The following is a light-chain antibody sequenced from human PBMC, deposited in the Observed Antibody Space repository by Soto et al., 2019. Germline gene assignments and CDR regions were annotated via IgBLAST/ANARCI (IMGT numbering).Light chain of an antibody. CDR2: GAS. V-gene: IGKV3-20*01. CDR1: QSVSSSY. Sequence: EIVLTQSPGTLSLSPEERVTLSCRASQSVSSSYVAWYQQKPGQAPRLLIYGASSRATGIPDRFSGSGSGTDFPLTISRLEPEDFAVYYCQQYGSSGTFGQGTKVDIK. J-gene: IGKJ1*01. CDR3: QQYGSSGT.